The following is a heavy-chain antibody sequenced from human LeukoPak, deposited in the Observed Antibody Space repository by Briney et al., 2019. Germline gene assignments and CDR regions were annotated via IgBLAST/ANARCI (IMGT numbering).Heavy chain of an antibody. CDR1: GFTFSSYS. CDR2: ISSSSTYI. Sequence: GGPLRLSCAASGFTFSSYSMNWVRQAPGKGLEWVSSISSSSTYIYYADSVKGRFTISRDNAKNSLFLQMNSLRADDTAVYYCARAEYCSTTSCLPGSDGYDYYYMDVWGKGTTVTVSS. V-gene: IGHV3-21*01. D-gene: IGHD2-2*01. J-gene: IGHJ6*03. CDR3: ARAEYCSTTSCLPGSDGYDYYYMDV.